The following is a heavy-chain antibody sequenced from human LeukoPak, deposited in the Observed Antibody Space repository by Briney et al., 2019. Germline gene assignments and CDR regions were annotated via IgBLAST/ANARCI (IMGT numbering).Heavy chain of an antibody. CDR2: ISSSSSYI. CDR1: GFTFSSYS. D-gene: IGHD3-3*01. V-gene: IGHV3-21*01. Sequence: NPGGSLRLSCAASGFTFSSYSMNWVRQAPGKGLEWVSSISSSSSYIYYADSVKGRFTISRDNDKNSLYLQMNSLRAEDTAVYYCARDLSITIIPIDYWGQGTLVTVSS. CDR3: ARDLSITIIPIDY. J-gene: IGHJ4*02.